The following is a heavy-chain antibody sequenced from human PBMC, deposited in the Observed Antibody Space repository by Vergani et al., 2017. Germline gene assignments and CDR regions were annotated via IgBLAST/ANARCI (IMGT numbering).Heavy chain of an antibody. J-gene: IGHJ6*02. D-gene: IGHD1-20*01. CDR3: ARFLTGTTIYYYYGMDV. CDR1: GASITSGSFY. CDR2: IHASGTK. V-gene: IGHV4-61*02. Sequence: QVHLNEAGPGLVKPSQTLSLTCTVSGASITSGSFYRSWIRQPAGKGLEWIGRIHASGTKNYNPSLRSRVTLSVDTSKNQLSLKMISMTAADTAVYYCARFLTGTTIYYYYGMDVWGQGTTVTVSS.